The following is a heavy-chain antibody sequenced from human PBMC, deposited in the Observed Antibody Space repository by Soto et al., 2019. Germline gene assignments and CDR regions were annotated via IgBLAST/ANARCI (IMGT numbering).Heavy chain of an antibody. CDR2: IIPIFGTA. CDR1: GGTFSSYA. Sequence: SVKVSCKASGGTFSSYAISWVRQAPGQGLEWMGGIIPIFGTADHAQKFQGRVTIAADESTSTAYMELSSLRSEDTAVYYCARESRSSGWLYYFDYWGQGTLVTVSS. D-gene: IGHD6-19*01. CDR3: ARESRSSGWLYYFDY. V-gene: IGHV1-69*13. J-gene: IGHJ4*02.